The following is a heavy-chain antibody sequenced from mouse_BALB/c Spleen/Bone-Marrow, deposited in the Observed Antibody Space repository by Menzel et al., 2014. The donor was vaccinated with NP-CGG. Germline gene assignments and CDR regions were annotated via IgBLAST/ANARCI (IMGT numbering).Heavy chain of an antibody. J-gene: IGHJ4*01. D-gene: IGHD2-3*01. CDR3: ARDDGYYIRNAMDY. Sequence: EVQVVESGGGLVQPGGSRKLSCAASGFTFSSFGMHWVRQAPERGLEWVAYISSGTSTIYYADTVKGRFTISRDNPKNTLFLQMTSLRSEDTAIYYCARDDGYYIRNAMDYWGQGPSVTVSS. CDR1: GFTFSSFG. CDR2: ISSGTSTI. V-gene: IGHV5-17*02.